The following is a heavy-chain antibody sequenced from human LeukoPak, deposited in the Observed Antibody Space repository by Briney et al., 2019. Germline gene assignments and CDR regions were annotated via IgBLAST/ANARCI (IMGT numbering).Heavy chain of an antibody. CDR1: GFTFSDYY. J-gene: IGHJ4*02. V-gene: IGHV3-11*01. CDR3: VKDDGTAAAGTHFDY. D-gene: IGHD6-13*01. CDR2: ISSNGSTI. Sequence: GGSLRLSCAASGFTFSDYYMSWIRQAPGKGLEWVSYISSNGSTIYYADSVKGRFTISRDNAKNSLYLQMNSLRAEDTALYYCVKDDGTAAAGTHFDYWGQGTLVTVSS.